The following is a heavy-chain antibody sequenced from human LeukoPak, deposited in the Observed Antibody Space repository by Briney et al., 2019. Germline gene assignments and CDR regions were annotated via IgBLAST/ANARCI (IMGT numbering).Heavy chain of an antibody. CDR2: ISSSSSYI. CDR3: ARDPPFCSSTSCSDSGFDH. CDR1: GFTFSSYS. J-gene: IGHJ4*02. D-gene: IGHD2-2*01. Sequence: GGSPRLSCAASGFTFSSYSMNWVRQAPGKGLEWVSSISSSSSYIYYADSVKGRFTISRDNAKNSLYLQMNSLRAEDTAVYYCARDPPFCSSTSCSDSGFDHWGQGTLVTVSS. V-gene: IGHV3-21*01.